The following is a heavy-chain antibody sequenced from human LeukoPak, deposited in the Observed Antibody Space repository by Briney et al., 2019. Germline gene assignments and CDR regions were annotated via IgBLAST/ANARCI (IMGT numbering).Heavy chain of an antibody. CDR2: IRSKANSYAT. V-gene: IGHV3-73*01. Sequence: GGSLRLSCAASGFTFSGSAMHWVRQASGKGLEWVGRIRSKANSYATEYAASVKGRFTISRDDSKNTAYLQMNSLKTEDTAVYYCARSTPDDFWSGYSNFDYWGQGTLVTVSS. CDR1: GFTFSGSA. CDR3: ARSTPDDFWSGYSNFDY. D-gene: IGHD3-3*01. J-gene: IGHJ4*02.